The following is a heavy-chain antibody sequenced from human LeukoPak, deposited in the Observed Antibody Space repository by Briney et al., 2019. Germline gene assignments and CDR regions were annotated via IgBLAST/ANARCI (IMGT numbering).Heavy chain of an antibody. D-gene: IGHD2-2*01. CDR3: ARASGYCSSTSCENWFDP. Sequence: PSDTLSLTCAVSGGSISSGGYSWSWIRQPPGKGLEWIGYIYHSGSTYYNPSLKSRVTISVDRSKNQFSLKLSSVTAADTAVYYCARASGYCSSTSCENWFDPWGQGTLVTVSS. V-gene: IGHV4-30-2*01. J-gene: IGHJ5*02. CDR2: IYHSGST. CDR1: GGSISSGGYS.